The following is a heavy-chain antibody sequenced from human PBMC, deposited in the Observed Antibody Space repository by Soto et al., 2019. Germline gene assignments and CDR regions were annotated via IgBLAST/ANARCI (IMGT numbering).Heavy chain of an antibody. CDR3: CKTTSFYFDHGALLLS. Sequence: GGSLGLSCAASGFNFSEFALTWVRRAPGEGLELLAAVSGAGKGTYYADSANGRLPISRANSTNTVSLLLTSLRVDDTALYYCCKTTSFYFDHGALLLSWGHGTLVTVSS. CDR1: GFNFSEFA. J-gene: IGHJ5*01. CDR2: VSGAGKGT. D-gene: IGHD3-22*01. V-gene: IGHV3-23*01.